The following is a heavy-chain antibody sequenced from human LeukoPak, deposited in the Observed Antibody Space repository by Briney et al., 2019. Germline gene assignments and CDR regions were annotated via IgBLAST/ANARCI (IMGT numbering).Heavy chain of an antibody. D-gene: IGHD4-23*01. V-gene: IGHV3-23*01. CDR3: AKADYGGNEL. CDR2: ISSSGDRT. J-gene: IGHJ4*02. CDR1: GFTFSTYA. Sequence: GGSLRLSCAASGFTFSTYAMSWVRQAPGKGLEWVSSISSSGDRTFYADSVKDRFTISRDNSENTLYLQMSRLRAEDTAVYYCAKADYGGNELWGQGTLVTVSS.